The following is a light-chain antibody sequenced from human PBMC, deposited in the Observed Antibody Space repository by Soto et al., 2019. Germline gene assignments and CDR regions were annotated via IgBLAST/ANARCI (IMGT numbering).Light chain of an antibody. V-gene: IGKV1-17*01. Sequence: DIQLTQSPSSLSASVGDRVTITYRASQGIRTDVGWYQQKPGKAPKRLIYAASSLQSGAPSRFSGSGSETEFTLTLSSLQPEDFATYYCLQHNNYPLTFGGGTKVEIK. J-gene: IGKJ4*01. CDR3: LQHNNYPLT. CDR1: QGIRTD. CDR2: AAS.